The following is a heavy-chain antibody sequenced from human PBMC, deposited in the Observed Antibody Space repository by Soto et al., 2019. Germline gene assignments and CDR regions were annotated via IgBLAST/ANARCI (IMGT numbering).Heavy chain of an antibody. CDR3: AKGLGELSPESYDH. V-gene: IGHV3-30*10. J-gene: IGHJ4*02. CDR1: GFTFSSFA. Sequence: QVQLVESGGGVVQPGRSLRLSCAASGFTFSSFAMHWVRRAPGKGLEWVAVISYDGTNTYHSDSVKGRFIISRDNSRNTLYLQMNSLRAEDTAMYYCAKGLGELSPESYDHWGQGTLVTVSS. D-gene: IGHD3-16*02. CDR2: ISYDGTNT.